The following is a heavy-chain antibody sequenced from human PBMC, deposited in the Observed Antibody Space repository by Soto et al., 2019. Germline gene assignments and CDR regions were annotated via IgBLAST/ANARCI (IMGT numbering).Heavy chain of an antibody. CDR2: IWFDGRND. CDR1: GLTSRTYL. Sequence: GGSLRLSCVASGLTSRTYLMHWVRQAPGKGLEWVALIWFDGRNDYYVEYVKGRFTATRDNSKNTLYLQMNSLRAEDTAVYYCAKGRYSYGDYYYYMDVWGKGTTVTVSS. J-gene: IGHJ6*03. D-gene: IGHD5-18*01. CDR3: AKGRYSYGDYYYYMDV. V-gene: IGHV3-33*06.